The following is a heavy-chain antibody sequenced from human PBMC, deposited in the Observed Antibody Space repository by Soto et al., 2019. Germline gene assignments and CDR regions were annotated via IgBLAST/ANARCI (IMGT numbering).Heavy chain of an antibody. J-gene: IGHJ4*02. Sequence: ASVKVSCKVSGYTLTELSMHWVRQAPGKGLEWMGGFDPEDGETIYAQKFQGRVTMTEDTSTDTAYMELSSLRSEDTAVYYCATPAPLLGATTLFDYRGQGTLVTVSS. CDR3: ATPAPLLGATTLFDY. CDR1: GYTLTELS. D-gene: IGHD1-26*01. V-gene: IGHV1-24*01. CDR2: FDPEDGET.